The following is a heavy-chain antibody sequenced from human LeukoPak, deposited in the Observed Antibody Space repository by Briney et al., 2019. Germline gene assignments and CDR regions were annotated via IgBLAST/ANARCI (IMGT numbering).Heavy chain of an antibody. J-gene: IGHJ4*02. CDR3: ARERPLVWFGELSGSDY. CDR1: GYTFTGYY. Sequence: ASVKVSCKASGYTFTGYYMHWVRQAPGQGLEWMGWINPNSGGTNYAQKFQGRVTMTRDTSISTAYMELSRLRSDDTAVYYCARERPLVWFGELSGSDYWGQGTLVTVSS. V-gene: IGHV1-2*02. D-gene: IGHD3-10*01. CDR2: INPNSGGT.